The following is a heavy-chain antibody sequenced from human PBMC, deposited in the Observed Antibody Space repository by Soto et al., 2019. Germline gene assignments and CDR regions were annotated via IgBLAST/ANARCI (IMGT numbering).Heavy chain of an antibody. J-gene: IGHJ4*02. V-gene: IGHV1-18*01. CDR2: ISTYNGYT. CDR1: GYLFSSYD. CDR3: GRDKRSSPGNFEY. Sequence: QVQLVQSGAEVKKSGASVKVSCKASGYLFSSYDVSWVRQAPGQRPEWMGWISTYNGYTEYAQKLQGRVTLTTDISTNTAYMELRGLRSVETAIYYCGRDKRSSPGNFEYWGQGTVITVSS. D-gene: IGHD3-10*01.